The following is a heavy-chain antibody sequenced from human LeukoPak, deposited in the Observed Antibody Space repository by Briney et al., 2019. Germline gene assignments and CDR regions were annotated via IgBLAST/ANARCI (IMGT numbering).Heavy chain of an antibody. CDR1: GDSVSSNSAA. Sequence: SQTLSLTCAISGDSVSSNSAAWNWIRQSPSRGLEWLGRTYYRSKWYNDYAVSVKSRTTINPDTSKNQFSLQLNSVTPEDTAVYYCARDSRYYYDGRGWYFDLWGRGTLVTVSS. J-gene: IGHJ2*01. CDR3: ARDSRYYYDGRGWYFDL. D-gene: IGHD3-22*01. CDR2: TYYRSKWYN. V-gene: IGHV6-1*01.